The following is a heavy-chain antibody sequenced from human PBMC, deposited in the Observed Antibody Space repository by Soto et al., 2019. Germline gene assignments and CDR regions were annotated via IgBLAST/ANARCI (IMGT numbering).Heavy chain of an antibody. D-gene: IGHD2-2*01. CDR2: ISGSGGST. J-gene: IGHJ5*02. V-gene: IGHV3-23*01. CDR3: AKDKPRYCISTSCYVSWFDP. Sequence: GGSLRLSCAASGFTFSSYAMSWVRQAPGKGLEWVSAISGSGGSTYYADSVKGRFTISRDNSKNTLYLQMNSLRAEDTAVYYCAKDKPRYCISTSCYVSWFDPWGQGTLVTVSS. CDR1: GFTFSSYA.